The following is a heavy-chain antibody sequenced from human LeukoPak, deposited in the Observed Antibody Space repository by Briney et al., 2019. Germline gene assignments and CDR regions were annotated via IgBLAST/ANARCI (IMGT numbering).Heavy chain of an antibody. CDR2: IRDSGTT. D-gene: IGHD1-1*01. Sequence: PSETLSLTCAVYGGSFSGYYWSWIRQPPGKGLEWFGYIRDSGTTNYNPSLKSRVTISVDTSKNQFSLKLSSVTAADTAVYYCARVSWFPGTSYYYMDVWGKGTTVTVSS. CDR1: GGSFSGYY. CDR3: ARVSWFPGTSYYYMDV. J-gene: IGHJ6*03. V-gene: IGHV4-59*01.